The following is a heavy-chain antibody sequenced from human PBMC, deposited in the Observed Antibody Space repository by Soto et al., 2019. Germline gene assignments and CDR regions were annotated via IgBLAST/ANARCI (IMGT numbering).Heavy chain of an antibody. J-gene: IGHJ4*02. D-gene: IGHD5-12*01. Sequence: GGSVKVSCKASGYTFTGYYMHWVRQAPGQGLEWMGWINPNSGGTNYAQKFQGRVTMTRDTSISTAYMELSRLRSDDTAVYYCARDYVEEMATTILDYWGQGTLVTVSS. V-gene: IGHV1-2*02. CDR1: GYTFTGYY. CDR3: ARDYVEEMATTILDY. CDR2: INPNSGGT.